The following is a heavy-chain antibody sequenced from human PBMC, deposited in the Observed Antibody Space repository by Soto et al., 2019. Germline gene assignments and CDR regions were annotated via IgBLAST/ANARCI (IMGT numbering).Heavy chain of an antibody. CDR3: AIDPQFSGSLSGGGDAFDI. CDR1: GYTFTSYG. J-gene: IGHJ3*02. D-gene: IGHD1-26*01. CDR2: ISPYNGNT. Sequence: ASVKVSCKASGYTFTSYGISWVRQAPGQGLEWMGRISPYNGNTHFAQKFQGRVTMATDTSTSTAYMELRSLISDDTAVYYCAIDPQFSGSLSGGGDAFDIWGQGTMVTVSS. V-gene: IGHV1-18*01.